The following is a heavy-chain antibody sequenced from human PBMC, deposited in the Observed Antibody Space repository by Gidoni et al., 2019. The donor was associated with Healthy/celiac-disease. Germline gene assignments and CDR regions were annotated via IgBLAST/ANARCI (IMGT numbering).Heavy chain of an antibody. CDR1: GGSISSYY. J-gene: IGHJ4*02. CDR3: AREEDCSGGSCRLVFDY. CDR2: IYYSGST. D-gene: IGHD2-15*01. Sequence: QVQLQASGPGLVKPSETLSLTCTVPGGSISSYYWSWIRQPPGKGLEWIGYIYYSGSTNYNPSLKSRFTISVDMSKNQFSLKLSSVTAADTAVYYCAREEDCSGGSCRLVFDYWGQGTLVIVSS. V-gene: IGHV4-59*01.